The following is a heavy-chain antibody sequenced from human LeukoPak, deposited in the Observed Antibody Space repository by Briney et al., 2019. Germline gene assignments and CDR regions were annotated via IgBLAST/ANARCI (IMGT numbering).Heavy chain of an antibody. Sequence: SVKVSCKASGGTFRSYVISWVRQAPGQGLEWMGRINPILGIANYVQKFQGRVTITADKSTSTVYMELNNLRSEDTAVYYCARGFVDGYNSYGMDVWGQGTTVTVSS. CDR2: INPILGIA. D-gene: IGHD5-24*01. J-gene: IGHJ6*02. CDR3: ARGFVDGYNSYGMDV. V-gene: IGHV1-69*04. CDR1: GGTFRSYV.